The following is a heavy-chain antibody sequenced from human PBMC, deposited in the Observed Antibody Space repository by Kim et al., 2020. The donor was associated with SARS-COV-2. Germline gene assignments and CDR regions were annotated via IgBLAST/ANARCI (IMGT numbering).Heavy chain of an antibody. CDR2: INPTGGNT. Sequence: ASVKVSCKASGYPFSNYYMNWVRQAPGQGLEWMAWINPTGGNTKYAQKFEGRVTVTRDTSTSTAYMELNNLRSDDTAVYYCARWALTGFYSYNWFDTWGQGTLVTVSS. CDR3: ARWALTGFYSYNWFDT. D-gene: IGHD3-9*01. V-gene: IGHV1-46*01. J-gene: IGHJ5*02. CDR1: GYPFSNYY.